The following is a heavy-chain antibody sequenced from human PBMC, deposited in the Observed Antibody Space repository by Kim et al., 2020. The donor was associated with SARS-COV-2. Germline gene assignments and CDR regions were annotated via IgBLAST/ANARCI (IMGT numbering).Heavy chain of an antibody. Sequence: SETLSLTCTVSGGSISSTSYFWGWIRQSPGQGLEWIGSVYYTGTTNYNPSLKSRVTISVDTSKNQFSLRLTSVTAADTALYYCARCDDYGNYLIPDPDFYYYMDVWGTGASVTVSS. D-gene: IGHD4-17*01. CDR1: GGSISSTSYF. CDR2: VYYTGTT. V-gene: IGHV4-39*01. J-gene: IGHJ6*03. CDR3: ARCDDYGNYLIPDPDFYYYMDV.